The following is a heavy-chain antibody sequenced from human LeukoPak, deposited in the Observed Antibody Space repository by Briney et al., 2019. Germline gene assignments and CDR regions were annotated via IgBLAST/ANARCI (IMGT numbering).Heavy chain of an antibody. V-gene: IGHV4-30-4*08. J-gene: IGHJ5*02. CDR3: ARDPTHRRYCSSTSCYMLGWFDP. D-gene: IGHD2-2*02. CDR1: GGSISSGDYY. Sequence: SETLSLTCTVSGGSISSGDYYWSWIRQPPGKGLEWIGYIYYSGSTYYNPSLKSRVTISVDTSKNQFSLKLSSVTAADTAVYYCARDPTHRRYCSSTSCYMLGWFDPWGQGTLVTVSS. CDR2: IYYSGST.